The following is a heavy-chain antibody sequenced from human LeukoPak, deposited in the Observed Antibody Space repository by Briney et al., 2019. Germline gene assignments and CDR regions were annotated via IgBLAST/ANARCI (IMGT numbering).Heavy chain of an antibody. CDR2: IYYSGST. CDR3: ARVVPMYSSDWYDDY. CDR1: GCSISSSIYY. V-gene: IGHV4-39*01. J-gene: IGHJ4*02. Sequence: SSETLSLTCTVSGCSISSSIYYWGWIRQPPGKGLEWIGTIYYSGSTYYNPSLKSRVTISVDTSKNQFSLKLSSVTAADTAVYYCARVVPMYSSDWYDDYWGQGTLVTVSS. D-gene: IGHD6-19*01.